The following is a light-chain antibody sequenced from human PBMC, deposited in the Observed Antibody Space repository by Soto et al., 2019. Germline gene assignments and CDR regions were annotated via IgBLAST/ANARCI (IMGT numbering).Light chain of an antibody. CDR1: QSVTTN. CDR3: QQYNNWRMYT. CDR2: GAS. V-gene: IGKV3-15*01. Sequence: EIVLTQSPATLSVAPGERATLSCRASQSVTTNLAWYQQKPGQAPRLLIYGASTRATAIPARFSGSGSGTEFTLTISSLQSEDFAVYYCQQYNNWRMYTFGQGTKVHIK. J-gene: IGKJ2*01.